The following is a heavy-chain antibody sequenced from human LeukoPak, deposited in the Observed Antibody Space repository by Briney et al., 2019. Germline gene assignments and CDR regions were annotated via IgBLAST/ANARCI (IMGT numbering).Heavy chain of an antibody. CDR3: ATRTVAGSGVYLQR. CDR1: GLTVSRTY. D-gene: IGHD6-19*01. Sequence: PGGSLRLSCAASGLTVSRTYMNWVRQAPGKGLGWVSVIYSGGNTDYTDSVKGRFTISRDNSQNTVYLQMNSLRAEDTAVYYCATRTVAGSGVYLQRWGQGTLVTVSS. V-gene: IGHV3-66*01. CDR2: IYSGGNT. J-gene: IGHJ1*01.